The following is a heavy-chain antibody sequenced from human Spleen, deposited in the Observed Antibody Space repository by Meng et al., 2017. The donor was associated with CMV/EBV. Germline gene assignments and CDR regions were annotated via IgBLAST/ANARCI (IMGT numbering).Heavy chain of an antibody. CDR1: GDTFSTYA. Sequence: KVSCKASGDTFSTYAISWVRQTPGQAPEWVGGIVPSLGVANSAPKFQGRVTIAADKSTNTAFVELSGLTSDDAAVYYCARGPFSPPGWFDPWGQGTLVTVSS. CDR2: IVPSLGVA. J-gene: IGHJ5*02. V-gene: IGHV1-69*10. CDR3: ARGPFSPPGWFDP.